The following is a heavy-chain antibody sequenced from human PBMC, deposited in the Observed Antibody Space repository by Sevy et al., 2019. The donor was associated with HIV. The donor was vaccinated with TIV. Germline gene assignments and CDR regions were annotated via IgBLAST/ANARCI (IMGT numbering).Heavy chain of an antibody. CDR2: IYYSGST. V-gene: IGHV4-39*01. CDR3: ARRIPRAKGAFDI. CDR1: GGSISSSSYY. Sequence: SETLSLTCTVSGGSISSSSYYWGWIRQPPGKGLEGIGSIYYSGSTYYNPSLKSRVTISVDTSKNQFSLKLSSVTAADTAVYYCARRIPRAKGAFDIWGQGTMVTVSS. J-gene: IGHJ3*02.